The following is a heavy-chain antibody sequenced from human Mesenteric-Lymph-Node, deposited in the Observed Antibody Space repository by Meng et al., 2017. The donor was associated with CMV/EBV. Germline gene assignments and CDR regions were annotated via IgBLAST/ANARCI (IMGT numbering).Heavy chain of an antibody. V-gene: IGHV4-39*01. J-gene: IGHJ4*02. CDR1: GGSISSSSYY. CDR2: IYYSGKT. Sequence: SETLSLTCTVSGGSISSSSYYWGWIRQPPGKGLEWIGTIYYSGKTYYNPSLKSRVTISVDTSKNQFSLWLNSVTAADTALYYCARAVLVVAYYFDSWGQGTLVTVSS. CDR3: ARAVLVVAYYFDS. D-gene: IGHD2-15*01.